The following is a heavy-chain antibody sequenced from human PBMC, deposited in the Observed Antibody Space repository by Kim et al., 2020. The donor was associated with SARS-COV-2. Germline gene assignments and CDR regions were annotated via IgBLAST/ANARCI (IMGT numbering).Heavy chain of an antibody. J-gene: IGHJ4*02. Sequence: ASVKVSCKASGYTFTGYYMHWVRQAPGQGLEWMGWINPNSGGTNYAQKFQGRVTMTRDTSISTAYMELSRLRSDDTAVYYCARDNSRRHIVVVTAVHFDYWGQGTLVTVSS. D-gene: IGHD2-21*02. CDR1: GYTFTGYY. CDR2: INPNSGGT. V-gene: IGHV1-2*02. CDR3: ARDNSRRHIVVVTAVHFDY.